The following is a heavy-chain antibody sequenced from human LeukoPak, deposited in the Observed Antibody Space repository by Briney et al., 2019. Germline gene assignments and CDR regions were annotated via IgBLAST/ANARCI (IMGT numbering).Heavy chain of an antibody. CDR2: IYTSGST. CDR3: ARGQARLGWFDP. CDR1: GGSISSYY. D-gene: IGHD6-19*01. V-gene: IGHV4-4*07. J-gene: IGHJ5*02. Sequence: SETLSLTCTVSGGSISSYYWSWIRQPAGKGLEWIGRIYTSGSTNYNPSLKSRVTISVDTSKSQFSLKLSSLTAADTAVYYCARGQARLGWFDPWGQGTLVTVSS.